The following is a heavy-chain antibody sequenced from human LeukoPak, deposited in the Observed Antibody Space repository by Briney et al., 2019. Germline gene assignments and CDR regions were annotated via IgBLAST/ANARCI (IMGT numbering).Heavy chain of an antibody. D-gene: IGHD2-15*01. V-gene: IGHV5-51*01. CDR2: IYPGDSET. J-gene: IGHJ4*02. Sequence: GESLKISCKGSGYSFTSYWIGWVRQMPGEGLGGGGIIYPGDSETRYSPSFQGKVTISADKSISTAYLQWSSLKASDTAMYYCASSRDYCSGGSCYPPPIFDYWGQGTLVTVSS. CDR1: GYSFTSYW. CDR3: ASSRDYCSGGSCYPPPIFDY.